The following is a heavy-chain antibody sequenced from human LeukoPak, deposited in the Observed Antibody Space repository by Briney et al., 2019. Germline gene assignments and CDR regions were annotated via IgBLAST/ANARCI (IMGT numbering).Heavy chain of an antibody. Sequence: PSETLSLTCTVSGGSISSYYWSWIRQPPGKGLEWIGYIYYSGSTNYNPSLKSQVTISVDTSKNQFSLKLSSVTVADTAVYYCARDQGSSPKNYYYYYGMDVWGQGTAVTVSS. CDR2: IYYSGST. D-gene: IGHD6-13*01. J-gene: IGHJ6*02. CDR3: ARDQGSSPKNYYYYYGMDV. CDR1: GGSISSYY. V-gene: IGHV4-59*01.